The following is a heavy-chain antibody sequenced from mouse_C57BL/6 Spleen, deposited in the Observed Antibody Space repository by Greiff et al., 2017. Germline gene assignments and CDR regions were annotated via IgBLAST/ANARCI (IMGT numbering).Heavy chain of an antibody. CDR2: ISSGGDYI. V-gene: IGHV5-9-1*02. Sequence: EVKVEESGEGLVKPGGSLKLSCAASGFTFSSYAMSWVRQTPEKRLEWVAYISSGGDYIYYADPVKGRFTISSDNARNTLYLQMSSLKSEDTAMYYCTREYYEYEHYYAMDYWGQGTSVTVSS. CDR3: TREYYEYEHYYAMDY. D-gene: IGHD2-4*01. J-gene: IGHJ4*01. CDR1: GFTFSSYA.